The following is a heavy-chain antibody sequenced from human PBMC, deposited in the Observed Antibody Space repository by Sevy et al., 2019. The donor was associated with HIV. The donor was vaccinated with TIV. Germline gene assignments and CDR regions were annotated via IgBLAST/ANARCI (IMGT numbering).Heavy chain of an antibody. J-gene: IGHJ3*02. CDR3: ARANRSVISPPDAFDI. V-gene: IGHV3-30-3*01. Sequence: GGSLRLSCAASGFTFGSYAMHWVRQAPGKGLEWVAVISYDGSNKYYAGSVKGRFTISRDNSKNTLYLQMNSLRAEDTAVYYCARANRSVISPPDAFDIWGQGPMVTVSS. D-gene: IGHD3-16*02. CDR2: ISYDGSNK. CDR1: GFTFGSYA.